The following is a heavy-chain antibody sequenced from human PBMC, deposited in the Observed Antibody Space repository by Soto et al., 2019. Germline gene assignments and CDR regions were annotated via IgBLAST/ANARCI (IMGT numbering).Heavy chain of an antibody. CDR3: ARGTRYMDV. J-gene: IGHJ6*03. CDR1: AFTFSSYN. Sequence: GGSLRLSCAASAFTFSSYNMNWVRQAPGKGLEWVSYISSSSSSIYYADSVKGRFTISRDNAKNSLYLQMNSLRAEDTAVYYCARGTRYMDVWGKGTTVTVSS. D-gene: IGHD1-1*01. V-gene: IGHV3-48*01. CDR2: ISSSSSSI.